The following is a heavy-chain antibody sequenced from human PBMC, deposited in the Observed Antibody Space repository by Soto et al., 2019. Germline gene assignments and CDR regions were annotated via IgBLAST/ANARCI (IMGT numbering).Heavy chain of an antibody. CDR3: AILWSGGENNFDY. CDR1: GFTFDDYT. CDR2: ISWDGGST. V-gene: IGHV3-43*01. D-gene: IGHD3-10*01. J-gene: IGHJ4*02. Sequence: GGSLRLSCAASGFTFDDYTMHWVRQAPGKGLEWVSLISWDGGSTYYADSVKGRFTISRDNSKKSLYLQMNSLRTEDTALYYCAILWSGGENNFDYWGQGTLVTVSS.